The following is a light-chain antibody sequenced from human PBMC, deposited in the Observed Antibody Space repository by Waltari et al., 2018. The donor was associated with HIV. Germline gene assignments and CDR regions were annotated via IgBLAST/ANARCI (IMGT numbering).Light chain of an antibody. CDR1: RSNIAAGYD. J-gene: IGLJ3*02. V-gene: IGLV1-40*01. CDR2: GNT. Sequence: QSVLTQPPSVSGAPGQRVTIPSTGSRSNIAAGYDVHWYQQLPGTAPKLLIFGNTNRPSGVPDRFSGSKSGTSASLAITGLQAQDEADYYCQSYDSSHWVFGGGTKLTVL. CDR3: QSYDSSHWV.